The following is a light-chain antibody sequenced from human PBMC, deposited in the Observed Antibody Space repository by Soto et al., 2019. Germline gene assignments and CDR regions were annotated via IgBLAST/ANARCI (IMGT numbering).Light chain of an antibody. J-gene: IGKJ4*01. CDR3: QQADSLPRT. CDR2: FAS. V-gene: IGKV1-12*01. Sequence: DIQMTQSPSSVSASVGDRVTITCRASQGINSRLAWYQQKPGKAPKLLIYFASTLESGVPSRFIGSESGTDFTLTISSLQPEDFATYYGQQADSLPRTFGGGTKVEVK. CDR1: QGINSR.